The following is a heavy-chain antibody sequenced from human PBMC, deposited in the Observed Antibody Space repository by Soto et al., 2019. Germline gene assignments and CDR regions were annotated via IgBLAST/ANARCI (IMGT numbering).Heavy chain of an antibody. CDR1: GFTFSSYE. Sequence: QVQLVESGGGVVQPGRSLRLSCAASGFTFSSYEMHWVRQAPGKGLDWVAIISYDGTTTYYADSVKGRFISSRDNSKNTLYLQMNSLRPEDTAVYYCAKERKGADYWGQGTLVTVSS. J-gene: IGHJ4*02. V-gene: IGHV3-30*18. CDR2: ISYDGTTT. CDR3: AKERKGADY.